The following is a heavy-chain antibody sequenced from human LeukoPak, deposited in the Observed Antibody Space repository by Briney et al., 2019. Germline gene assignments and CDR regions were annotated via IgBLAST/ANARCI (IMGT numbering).Heavy chain of an antibody. CDR1: GFTFSSYG. Sequence: GGSLRLSCAASGFTFSSYGMSWVRQAPGKGLEWVSAISGSGGSTYYADSVKGRFTISRDNSKNTLHLQMNSLRAEDTAVYYCARDLSGVTGYTYGRGIDYWGQGTLVTVSS. D-gene: IGHD5-18*01. CDR2: ISGSGGST. V-gene: IGHV3-23*01. J-gene: IGHJ4*02. CDR3: ARDLSGVTGYTYGRGIDY.